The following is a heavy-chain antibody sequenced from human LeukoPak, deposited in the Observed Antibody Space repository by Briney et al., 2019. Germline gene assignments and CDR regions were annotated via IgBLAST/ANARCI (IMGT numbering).Heavy chain of an antibody. CDR1: GYTFTSYD. CDR3: ARTIDYGDYWSLGY. V-gene: IGHV1-8*01. Sequence: ASVKLSCKASGYTFTSYDINWVRQATGQGLEWMGWMNPNSGNTDYAQKFQGRVTMTWNTSISTGYMELSSLRSEDTAVYYCARTIDYGDYWSLGYWGQGTLVTVSS. D-gene: IGHD4-17*01. CDR2: MNPNSGNT. J-gene: IGHJ4*02.